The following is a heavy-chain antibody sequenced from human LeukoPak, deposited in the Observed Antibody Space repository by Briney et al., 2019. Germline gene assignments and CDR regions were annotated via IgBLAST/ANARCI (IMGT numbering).Heavy chain of an antibody. CDR3: ARAKIIHSITHMDV. D-gene: IGHD2/OR15-2a*01. CDR1: GFTFNTYG. Sequence: GGSLRLSCAASGFTFNTYGMNWVRQAPGKGLEWVAVMSHDGGIEKYADSVKGRFTISRDNSKKTLYLQMNSLGSDDAAVYYCARAKIIHSITHMDVWGQGTTVTVSS. CDR2: MSHDGGIE. J-gene: IGHJ6*02. V-gene: IGHV3-30*03.